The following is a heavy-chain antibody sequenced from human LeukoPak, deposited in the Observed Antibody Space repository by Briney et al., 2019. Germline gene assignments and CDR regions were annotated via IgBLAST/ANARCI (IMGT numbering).Heavy chain of an antibody. J-gene: IGHJ1*01. CDR1: GESITSGQYY. V-gene: IGHV4-61*02. CDR2: FYISGFT. CDR3: ARDDYGDSFQL. Sequence: SETLSLTCTVSGESITSGQYYWSGLRQSAVKGLEWIGRFYISGFTNYNPSLKSRVTISLDRSRNKFFLNLTSVTAADTAVYYCARDDYGDSFQLWGQGTLVTVSS. D-gene: IGHD4-17*01.